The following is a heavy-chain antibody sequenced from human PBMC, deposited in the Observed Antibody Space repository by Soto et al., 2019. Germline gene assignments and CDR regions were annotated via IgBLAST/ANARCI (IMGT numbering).Heavy chain of an antibody. V-gene: IGHV1-18*01. CDR3: AREMTTVTTLDYYYGMDV. Sequence: ASVKVSCKASGYTFTSYGISWVRQAPGQGLEWMGWISAYNGNTNYAQKLQGRVTMTTDTSTSTAYMELRSLRSDDTAVYYCAREMTTVTTLDYYYGMDVWGQGTTVTVSS. J-gene: IGHJ6*02. CDR2: ISAYNGNT. D-gene: IGHD4-4*01. CDR1: GYTFTSYG.